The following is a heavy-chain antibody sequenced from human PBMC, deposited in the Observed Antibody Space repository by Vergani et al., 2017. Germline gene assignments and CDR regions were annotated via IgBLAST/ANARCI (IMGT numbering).Heavy chain of an antibody. CDR1: GFTFSSYS. D-gene: IGHD2-2*01. CDR2: ISSSSSYI. Sequence: EVQLVESGGGLVKPGGSLRLSCAASGFTFSSYSMNWVRQAPGKGLEWVSSISSSSSYIYYADSVKGRFTISRDNAKNSLYLQMNSLRAEDTAVYYCARXGDTDIVVVPAAMYYYYGMDVWGQGTTVTVSS. CDR3: ARXGDTDIVVVPAAMYYYYGMDV. V-gene: IGHV3-21*01. J-gene: IGHJ6*02.